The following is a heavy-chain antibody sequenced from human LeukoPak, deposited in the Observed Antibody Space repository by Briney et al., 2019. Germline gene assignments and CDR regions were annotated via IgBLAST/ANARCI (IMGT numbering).Heavy chain of an antibody. D-gene: IGHD2-15*01. J-gene: IGHJ6*03. V-gene: IGHV5-51*01. Sequence: GESLKISCKGSGYIFTSYWIGWVRQMPGKGLEWMGIIYPGDSDTRYSPSFQGQVTISADKSISTAYLQWSSLKASDTAMYYCAREYCSGGSCYQSTHYYMDVWGKGTTVTVSS. CDR3: AREYCSGGSCYQSTHYYMDV. CDR1: GYIFTSYW. CDR2: IYPGDSDT.